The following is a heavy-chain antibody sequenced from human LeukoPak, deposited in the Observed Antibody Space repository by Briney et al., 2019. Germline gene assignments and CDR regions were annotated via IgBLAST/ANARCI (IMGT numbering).Heavy chain of an antibody. CDR2: INSDGSST. CDR1: GFTFSSYW. CDR3: ARASRWVAVAGTSRGYYYYYMDV. D-gene: IGHD6-19*01. Sequence: GGSLRLSCAASGFTFSSYWMHWVRQAPGKGLVWVSRINSDGSSTSYADSVKSRFTISRDNAKKPRYLQMSSLRAEDTAVYYCARASRWVAVAGTSRGYYYYYMDVWGKGTTVTVSS. V-gene: IGHV3-74*01. J-gene: IGHJ6*03.